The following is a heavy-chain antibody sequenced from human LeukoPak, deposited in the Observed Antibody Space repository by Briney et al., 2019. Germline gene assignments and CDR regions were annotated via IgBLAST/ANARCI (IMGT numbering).Heavy chain of an antibody. V-gene: IGHV1-2*06. CDR1: GYTFTGYY. CDR3: AREFDYYDSSGPGRDY. D-gene: IGHD3-22*01. CDR2: INPNSGGT. J-gene: IGHJ4*02. Sequence: ASVKVSCMASGYTFTGYYMHWVRQAPGQGLEWMGRINPNSGGTNYAQKFQGRVTMTRDTSISTAYMELSRLRSDDTAVYYCAREFDYYDSSGPGRDYWGQGTLVTVSS.